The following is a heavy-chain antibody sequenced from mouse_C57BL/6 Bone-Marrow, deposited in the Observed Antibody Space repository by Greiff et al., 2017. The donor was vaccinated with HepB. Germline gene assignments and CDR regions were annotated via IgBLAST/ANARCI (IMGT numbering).Heavy chain of an antibody. D-gene: IGHD1-1*01. Sequence: VQLQQSGAELVKPGASVKMSCKASGYTFTTYPIEWMKQNHGKSLEWIGNFHPYNDDTKYNEKFKGKATLTVEKSSSTVYLELSSLTSDDSAVYYCARRGNYGSCYWDLDVWGKGTTVTVSS. CDR3: ARRGNYGSCYWDLDV. J-gene: IGHJ1*03. CDR2: FHPYNDDT. CDR1: GYTFTTYP. V-gene: IGHV1-47*01.